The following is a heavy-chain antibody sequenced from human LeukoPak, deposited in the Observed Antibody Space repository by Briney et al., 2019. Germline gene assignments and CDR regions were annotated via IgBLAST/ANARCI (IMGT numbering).Heavy chain of an antibody. CDR2: IRSKAYGGTT. D-gene: IGHD2-21*02. Sequence: GGSLRLSCTASGFTFGNYAMSWVRQAPGKGLEWVGFIRSKAYGGTTEYAASVKGRFTISRDDSKSIAYLQMNCLKTEDTAVYYCTRSPILVVVTAIYDYWGQGTLVTVSS. J-gene: IGHJ4*02. CDR3: TRSPILVVVTAIYDY. CDR1: GFTFGNYA. V-gene: IGHV3-49*04.